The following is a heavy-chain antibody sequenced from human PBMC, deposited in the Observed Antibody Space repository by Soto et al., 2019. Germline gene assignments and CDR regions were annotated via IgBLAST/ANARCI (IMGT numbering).Heavy chain of an antibody. CDR2: IIPICGTA. CDR1: GGTFSSYA. Sequence: GASVKVSCKASGGTFSSYAISWVRQAPGQGLEWMGGIIPICGTANYAQKFQGRVTMTADASTSTAYMELSSLRSEDTAVYYCARRAATVVTHWYFDLWGRGTLVTVSS. D-gene: IGHD4-17*01. V-gene: IGHV1-69*13. CDR3: ARRAATVVTHWYFDL. J-gene: IGHJ2*01.